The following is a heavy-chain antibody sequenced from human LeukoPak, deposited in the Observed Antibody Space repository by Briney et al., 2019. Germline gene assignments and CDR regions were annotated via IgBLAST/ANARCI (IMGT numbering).Heavy chain of an antibody. CDR1: GFTFSNYW. D-gene: IGHD6-19*01. CDR3: ARDHTVAGIVFDY. Sequence: GGSLRLSCAASGFTFSNYWMNRVRQAPGEGLEWVANIKQDGSEKYYVDSVKGRFTISRDNAENSLYLQMNSLRAEDTAVYYCARDHTVAGIVFDYWGQGTLVTVSS. CDR2: IKQDGSEK. V-gene: IGHV3-7*01. J-gene: IGHJ4*02.